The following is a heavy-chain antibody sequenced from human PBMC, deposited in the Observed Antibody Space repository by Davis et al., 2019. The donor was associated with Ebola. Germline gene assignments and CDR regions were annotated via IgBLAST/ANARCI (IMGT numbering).Heavy chain of an antibody. D-gene: IGHD6-13*01. CDR1: GGSISSSNW. Sequence: ETLSLTCAVSGGSISSSNWWRWVRQPPGKGLEWIGEIYHSGSTNYNPSLKSRVTISVDKSKNQFSLKLSSVTAADTAVYYCARVTQQQLYFDLWGRGTLVTVSS. CDR3: ARVTQQQLYFDL. J-gene: IGHJ2*01. V-gene: IGHV4-4*02. CDR2: IYHSGST.